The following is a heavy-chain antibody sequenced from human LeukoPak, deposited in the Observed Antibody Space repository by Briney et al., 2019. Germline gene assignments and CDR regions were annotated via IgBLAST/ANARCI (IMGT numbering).Heavy chain of an antibody. CDR3: ARHASWIQLIYMDV. V-gene: IGHV4-4*09. Sequence: PSETLSLTCTVSGGSISSYYWSWIRQPPGKGLEWIGYIYTSRSTNYNPSLKSRVTISVDTSKNQFSLKLSSVTAADTAVYYCARHASWIQLIYMDVWGKGTTVTVSS. D-gene: IGHD5-18*01. CDR2: IYTSRST. J-gene: IGHJ6*03. CDR1: GGSISSYY.